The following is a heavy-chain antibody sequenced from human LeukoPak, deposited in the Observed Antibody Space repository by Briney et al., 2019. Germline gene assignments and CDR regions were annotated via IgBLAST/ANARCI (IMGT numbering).Heavy chain of an antibody. D-gene: IGHD3-22*01. CDR3: ARGNQNYYDRALDY. CDR1: GYSISSGYY. V-gene: IGHV4-38-2*02. Sequence: PSETLSLTCTVSGYSISSGYYWGWIRQPPGKGREWIGSIYHSGSTYYNPSLKSRVTISVDTSKNQFSLKLNSVTAADTAVYYCARGNQNYYDRALDYWGQGTLVTVSS. J-gene: IGHJ4*02. CDR2: IYHSGST.